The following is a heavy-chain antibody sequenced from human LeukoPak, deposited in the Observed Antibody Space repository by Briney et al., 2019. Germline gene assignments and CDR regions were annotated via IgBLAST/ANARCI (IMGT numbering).Heavy chain of an antibody. D-gene: IGHD3-10*01. CDR2: ISSSSSYI. CDR3: ARDSGGLLWFGELADY. CDR1: GFTFSSYS. V-gene: IGHV3-21*01. Sequence: PGGSLRLSCAASGFTFSSYSMNWVRQAPGKGLEWVSSISSSSSYIYYADSVKGRFTISRDDAKNSLYLQMNCLRAEDTAVYYCARDSGGLLWFGELADYWGQGTLVTVSS. J-gene: IGHJ4*02.